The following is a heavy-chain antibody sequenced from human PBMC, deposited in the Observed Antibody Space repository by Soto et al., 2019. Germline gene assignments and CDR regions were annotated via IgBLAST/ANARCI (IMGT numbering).Heavy chain of an antibody. CDR1: GGSISSSSYY. CDR2: IYYSGST. J-gene: IGHJ5*02. V-gene: IGHV4-39*01. CDR3: ARARQMMNYDFWSGYYSFDP. Sequence: SETLSLTCTVSGGSISSSSYYWGWIRQPPGKGLEWIGSIYYSGSTYYNPSLKSRVTISVDTSKNQFSLKLSSVTAADTAVYYCARARQMMNYDFWSGYYSFDPWGQGTLVTVSS. D-gene: IGHD3-3*01.